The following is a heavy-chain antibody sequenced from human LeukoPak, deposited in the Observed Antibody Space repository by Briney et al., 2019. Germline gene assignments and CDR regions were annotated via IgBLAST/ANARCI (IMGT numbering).Heavy chain of an antibody. Sequence: GGSLRLSCVGSVFIFGNYWMSWVRQAPGKGLEWVAHINQAGSEKYYVDSVKGRFTISRDNAKSSLSLQMNGLRVEDTAFYYCVRDIPYVGSFLYFDYWGQGALVTVSS. CDR3: VRDIPYVGSFLYFDY. V-gene: IGHV3-7*01. CDR2: INQAGSEK. D-gene: IGHD1-26*01. J-gene: IGHJ4*02. CDR1: VFIFGNYW.